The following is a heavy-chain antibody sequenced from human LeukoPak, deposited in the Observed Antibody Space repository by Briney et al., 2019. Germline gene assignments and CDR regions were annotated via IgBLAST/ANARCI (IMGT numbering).Heavy chain of an antibody. J-gene: IGHJ6*03. Sequence: GGSLRLSCAASGFTFSNYAMSWVRQAPGKGLEWVSSISSTSSSYIYYADSVKGRFTISRDNAKNSLYLQMNSLRAEDTAVYYCAQVVPAAINGRYMDVWGKGTTVTISS. CDR3: AQVVPAAINGRYMDV. CDR2: ISSTSSSYI. D-gene: IGHD2-2*01. CDR1: GFTFSNYA. V-gene: IGHV3-21*01.